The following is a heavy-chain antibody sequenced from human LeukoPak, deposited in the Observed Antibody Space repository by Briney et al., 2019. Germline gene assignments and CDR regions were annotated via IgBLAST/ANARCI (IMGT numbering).Heavy chain of an antibody. CDR2: IHWNGTSI. Sequence: GGSLRLSCAASGFTFDDDDMTWVRQVPGKGLEWVSAIHWNGTSIGYADSVKGRFTISRDNAKNSVYLQMNSLRAEDTAVYYCARVFGELLPYYFDYWGQGTLVTVSS. CDR1: GFTFDDDD. J-gene: IGHJ4*02. CDR3: ARVFGELLPYYFDY. D-gene: IGHD3-10*01. V-gene: IGHV3-20*04.